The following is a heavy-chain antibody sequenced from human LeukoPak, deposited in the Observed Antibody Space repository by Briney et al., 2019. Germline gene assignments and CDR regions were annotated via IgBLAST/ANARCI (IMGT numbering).Heavy chain of an antibody. Sequence: GGSLRLSCAASGFTFSSYAMSWVRQAPGKGLEWVSAISGGGGSTYYADSVKGRFTISRDNSKNTLYLQMNSLRAEDTAVYYCAKDRGATFDAFDIWGQGTMVTVSS. D-gene: IGHD3-10*01. CDR2: ISGGGGST. J-gene: IGHJ3*02. V-gene: IGHV3-23*01. CDR3: AKDRGATFDAFDI. CDR1: GFTFSSYA.